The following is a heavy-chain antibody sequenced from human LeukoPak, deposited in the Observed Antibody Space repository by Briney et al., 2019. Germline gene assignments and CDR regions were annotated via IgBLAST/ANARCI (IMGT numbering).Heavy chain of an antibody. V-gene: IGHV3-21*01. D-gene: IGHD6-19*01. Sequence: GGSLRLSCAASGFTFSTHSMNWVRQAPGKGLEWVSSISSSSSYIYYVDSVKGRFTISRDNAKNSLFLQINSLRAEDTAMYYCVRGHSSGWYRPFDYWGQGTLVIVSS. CDR1: GFTFSTHS. CDR3: VRGHSSGWYRPFDY. CDR2: ISSSSSYI. J-gene: IGHJ4*02.